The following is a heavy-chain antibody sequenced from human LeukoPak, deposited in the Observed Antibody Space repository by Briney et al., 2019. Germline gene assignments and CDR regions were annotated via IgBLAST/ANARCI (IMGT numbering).Heavy chain of an antibody. D-gene: IGHD5-18*01. CDR2: IYSGGST. J-gene: IGHJ4*02. CDR3: ARDPPRGYSYGYDDYFDY. Sequence: GGSLRLSCAASGFTFSSYWMNWVRQAPGKGLEWVSVIYSGGSTYYADSVKGRFTISRDNSKNTLYLQMNSLRAEDTAVYYCARDPPRGYSYGYDDYFDYWGQGTLVTVSS. V-gene: IGHV3-66*01. CDR1: GFTFSSYW.